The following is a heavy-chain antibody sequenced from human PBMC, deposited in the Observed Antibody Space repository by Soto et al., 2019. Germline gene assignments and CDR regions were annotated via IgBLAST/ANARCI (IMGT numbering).Heavy chain of an antibody. CDR1: GGSISSSSYY. V-gene: IGHV4-39*01. J-gene: IGHJ3*02. CDR3: ARRIEDVLRYFDWLLRHGHAFDI. Sequence: QLQLQESGPGLVKPSETLSLTCTVSGGSISSSSYYWGWIRQPPGKGLEWIGSIYYSGSTYYNPSLKSRVTISVDTSKNQFSLKLSSVTAADTAVYYCARRIEDVLRYFDWLLRHGHAFDIWGQGTMVTVSS. CDR2: IYYSGST. D-gene: IGHD3-9*01.